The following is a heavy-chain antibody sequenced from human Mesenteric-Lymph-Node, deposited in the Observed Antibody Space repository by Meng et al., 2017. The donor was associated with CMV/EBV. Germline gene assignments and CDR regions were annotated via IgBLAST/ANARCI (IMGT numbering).Heavy chain of an antibody. V-gene: IGHV4-59*01. J-gene: IGHJ6*02. CDR2: IYSSGST. CDR3: ARRRYDFWSGYIYGMDV. Sequence: SETLSLTCTVSGGSMSSYYWSWIRQPPGKGLEWIGYIYSSGSTSYSPSLKSRVTMSVDTPKNQFSLKLTSVTAADTAVYYCARRRYDFWSGYIYGMDVWGQGTTVTVSS. D-gene: IGHD3-3*01. CDR1: GGSMSSYY.